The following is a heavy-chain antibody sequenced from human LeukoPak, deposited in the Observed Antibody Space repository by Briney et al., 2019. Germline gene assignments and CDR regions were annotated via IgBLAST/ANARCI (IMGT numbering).Heavy chain of an antibody. CDR2: IKQDGSEK. CDR3: AKDKGSGSYHFDY. V-gene: IGHV3-7*03. Sequence: GGSLRLSCAASGFTFSSYWMSWVRQAPGKGLEWVANIKQDGSEKYYVDSVKGRFTISRDNAKNSLYLQMNSLRAEDTAFYYCAKDKGSGSYHFDYWGQGTLVTVSS. D-gene: IGHD3-10*01. CDR1: GFTFSSYW. J-gene: IGHJ4*02.